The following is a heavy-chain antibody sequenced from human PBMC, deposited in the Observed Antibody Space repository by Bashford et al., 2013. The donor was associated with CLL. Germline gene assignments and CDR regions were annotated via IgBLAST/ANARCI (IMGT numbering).Heavy chain of an antibody. CDR1: GGTFSSYA. CDR2: IIPIFGTA. Sequence: SVKGSPARASGGTFSSYAISWVRQAPGQGLEWMGGIIPIFGTANYAQKFQGRVTITADESTSTAYMELSSLRSEDTAVYYCARLPKSWHYDFWSGYWGPYFDVLGPGEPVGHRLL. V-gene: IGHV1-69*13. J-gene: IGHJ4*02. CDR3: ARLPKSWHYDFWSGYWGPYFDV. D-gene: IGHD3-3*01.